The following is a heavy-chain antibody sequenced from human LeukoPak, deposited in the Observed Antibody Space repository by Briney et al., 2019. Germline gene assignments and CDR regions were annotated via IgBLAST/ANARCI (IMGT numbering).Heavy chain of an antibody. CDR1: GFTFSSYD. V-gene: IGHV3-13*01. Sequence: QPGGSLRLSCAASGFTFSSYDMHWVRQATGKGLEWVSAIGTAGDTYYPGSVKGRFTISRENAKNSLYLQMNSLRAGDTAVYYCARESYDYVWGGYRSNGMDVWGQGTTVTVSS. CDR2: IGTAGDT. D-gene: IGHD3-16*02. CDR3: ARESYDYVWGGYRSNGMDV. J-gene: IGHJ6*02.